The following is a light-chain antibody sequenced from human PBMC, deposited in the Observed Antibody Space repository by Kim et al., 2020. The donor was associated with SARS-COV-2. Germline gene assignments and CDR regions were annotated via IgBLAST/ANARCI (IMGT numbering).Light chain of an antibody. CDR2: EVS. Sequence: SITTSCTGTSSDVGSYNLVAWYHQHPGKAPKLMIYEVSKRPSGVSNRFSGSKSGNTASLTISGLQTEDEADYYCCSYAGSSTLVFGGGTQLTVL. J-gene: IGLJ3*02. CDR1: SSDVGSYNL. V-gene: IGLV2-23*02. CDR3: CSYAGSSTLV.